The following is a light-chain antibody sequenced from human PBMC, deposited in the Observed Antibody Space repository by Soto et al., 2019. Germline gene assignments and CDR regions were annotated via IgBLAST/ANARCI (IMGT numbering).Light chain of an antibody. CDR2: GAS. J-gene: IGKJ1*01. CDR1: QSVSNNF. Sequence: VLTQSPGTLSLSPGERATLSCRASQSVSNNFLAGYQLKPGQAPRLLIYGASSRAAGIPDRFSGSGSGTGFTLAISGLEPEDFAVYACQEYDSSRRTFCRGTKVGI. V-gene: IGKV3-20*01. CDR3: QEYDSSRRT.